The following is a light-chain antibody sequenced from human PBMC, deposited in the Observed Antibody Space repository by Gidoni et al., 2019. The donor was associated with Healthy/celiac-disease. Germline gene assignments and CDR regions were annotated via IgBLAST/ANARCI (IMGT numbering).Light chain of an antibody. CDR1: QSVSSN. V-gene: IGKV3-15*01. CDR2: GAS. Sequence: EIVMTQSPATLSVSPGERATLSCRASQSVSSNLAWYQQTPGQAPRLLIYGASTRATGIPARFSGSGSGTEFTLTISSLQSEDFAVYYCQQYNNWQGTFGQGTKVEIK. J-gene: IGKJ1*01. CDR3: QQYNNWQGT.